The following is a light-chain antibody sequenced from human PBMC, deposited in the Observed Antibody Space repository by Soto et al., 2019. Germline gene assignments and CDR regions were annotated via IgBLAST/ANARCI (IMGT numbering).Light chain of an antibody. J-gene: IGKJ4*01. CDR2: SS. CDR1: QSVFSS. V-gene: IGKV3-11*01. Sequence: EIVLTQSPGTLSVSPGERATLSCRASQSVFSSLAWYQQKPGQPPRLLIYSSSRATGIPARFSGSGSGTDFTLTITSLEPEDLATYYCQQRNSWPLTFGGGTKVDI. CDR3: QQRNSWPLT.